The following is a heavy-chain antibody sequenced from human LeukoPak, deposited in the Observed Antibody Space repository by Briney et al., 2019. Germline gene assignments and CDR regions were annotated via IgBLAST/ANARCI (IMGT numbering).Heavy chain of an antibody. CDR3: ARGYDGSGWFSITPGLDY. V-gene: IGHV4-31*03. CDR1: GGSISSGGYY. CDR2: IYYSGST. J-gene: IGHJ4*02. D-gene: IGHD6-19*01. Sequence: SETLSLTCTVSGGSISSGGYYWSWIRQHPGKGLEWIGYIYYSGSTYYNPSLKSRVTISVDTSKNQFSLKLSSVTAADTAVYYCARGYDGSGWFSITPGLDYWGQGTLVTVSS.